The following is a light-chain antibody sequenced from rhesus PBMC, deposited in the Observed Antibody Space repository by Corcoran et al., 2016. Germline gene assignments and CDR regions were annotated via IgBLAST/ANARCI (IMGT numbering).Light chain of an antibody. Sequence: QAALTQSPSVSGSPGQSVTISCTGISSDIGDYNYVSWYQQHPGKVPKLIIYEVRKRPSGVSDRFSGSKSGNTASLTISGLQAEDEADYYCSSYAKSSAFIFGAGTRLTVL. CDR3: SSYAKSSAFI. J-gene: IGLJ1*01. V-gene: IGLV2-13*02. CDR2: EVR. CDR1: SSDIGDYNY.